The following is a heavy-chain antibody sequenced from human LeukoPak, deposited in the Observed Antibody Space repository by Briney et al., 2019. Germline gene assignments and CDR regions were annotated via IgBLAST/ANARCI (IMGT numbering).Heavy chain of an antibody. CDR1: GGSISSSNW. CDR3: ARDIYSGGSPHGFDY. J-gene: IGHJ4*02. CDR2: IYHSGST. V-gene: IGHV4-4*02. Sequence: SETLSVTCAVSGGSISSSNWWSWVRQPPGKGLEWIGEIYHSGSTNYNPSLKSRVTISVDKSKNQFSLKLSSVTAADTAVYYCARDIYSGGSPHGFDYWGQGTLVTVSS. D-gene: IGHD6-19*01.